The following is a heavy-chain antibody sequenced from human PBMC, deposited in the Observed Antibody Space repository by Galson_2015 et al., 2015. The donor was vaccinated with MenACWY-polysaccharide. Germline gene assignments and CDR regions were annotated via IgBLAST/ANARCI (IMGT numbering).Heavy chain of an antibody. CDR3: ARQAAAGRGYYYYGMDV. Sequence: QSGAEVKKPGESLTISCKGSGYSFTSYWIGWVRQMPGKGLEWMGIIYPGDSDTRYSPSFQGQVTISADKSISTAYLQWSSLKASDTAMYYCARQAAAGRGYYYYGMDVWGQGTTVTVSS. CDR1: GYSFTSYW. J-gene: IGHJ6*02. D-gene: IGHD6-13*01. CDR2: IYPGDSDT. V-gene: IGHV5-51*01.